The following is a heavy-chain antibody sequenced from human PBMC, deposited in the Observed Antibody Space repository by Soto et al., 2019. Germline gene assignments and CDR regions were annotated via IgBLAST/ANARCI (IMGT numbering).Heavy chain of an antibody. Sequence: QVQLVESGGGVVQPGRSLRLSCVASGFTFRTYGMHWVRQAPGKGLEWVALIWYDGDNKWYADSVKGRFTISRYNSNNTLHLQMNSLRAEDTAVYYCARDRGFGEPSDYWGQGTLVSVSS. CDR3: ARDRGFGEPSDY. CDR1: GFTFRTYG. D-gene: IGHD3-10*01. CDR2: IWYDGDNK. V-gene: IGHV3-33*01. J-gene: IGHJ4*02.